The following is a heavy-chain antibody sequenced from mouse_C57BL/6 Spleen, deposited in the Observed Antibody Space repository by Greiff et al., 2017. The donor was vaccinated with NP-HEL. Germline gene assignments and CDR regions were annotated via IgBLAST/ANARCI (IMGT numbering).Heavy chain of an antibody. V-gene: IGHV5-4*01. J-gene: IGHJ4*01. D-gene: IGHD3-2*02. CDR2: ISDGGSYT. Sequence: EVKLMESGGGLVKPGGSLKLSCAASGFTFSSYAMSWVRQTPEKRLEWVATISDGGSYTYYPDNVKGRFTISRDNAKNNLYLQMSHLKSEDTAMYYCARDTAQAMDYWGQGTSVTVSS. CDR3: ARDTAQAMDY. CDR1: GFTFSSYA.